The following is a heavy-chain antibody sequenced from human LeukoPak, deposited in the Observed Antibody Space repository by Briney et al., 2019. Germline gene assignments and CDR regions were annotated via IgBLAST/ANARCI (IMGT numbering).Heavy chain of an antibody. CDR3: ARGGLGSFDY. CDR1: GGSFSGYY. D-gene: IGHD5-12*01. Sequence: SETLSLTCAVYGGSFSGYYWSWIRQPPGKGLEWIGEINHSGSTNYNPSLKSRVTISVDTSKNQFSLKLSSVTAADTAVYYCARGGLGSFDYWGQGTLVTVSS. CDR2: INHSGST. J-gene: IGHJ4*02. V-gene: IGHV4-34*01.